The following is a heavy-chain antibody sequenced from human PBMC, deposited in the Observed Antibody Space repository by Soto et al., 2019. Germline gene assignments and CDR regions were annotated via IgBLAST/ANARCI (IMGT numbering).Heavy chain of an antibody. J-gene: IGHJ4*02. CDR3: ARGTYSSSWQKAGLYFDY. CDR1: GGSISSYY. CDR2: IYYSGST. D-gene: IGHD6-13*01. V-gene: IGHV4-59*01. Sequence: SETLSLTCTVSGGSISSYYWSWIRQPPGKGLEWIGYIYYSGSTNYNPSLKNRVTISVDTSKNQFSLKLSSVTAADTAVYYCARGTYSSSWQKAGLYFDYWGQGTLVTVSS.